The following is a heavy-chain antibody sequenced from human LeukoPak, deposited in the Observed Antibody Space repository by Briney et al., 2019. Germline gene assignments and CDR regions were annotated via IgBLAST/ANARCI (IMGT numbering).Heavy chain of an antibody. CDR2: IKTDGSDK. CDR1: GFTFSDYW. J-gene: IGHJ4*02. V-gene: IGHV3-7*01. CDR3: AREANLLWFGEGGFDY. Sequence: GGSLRLSCAASGFTFSDYWMTWVRQAQGKGLEWVANIKTDGSDKSYVDSVKCRFSISRDNAKNSLYLQMNSLRAEDTAVYYCAREANLLWFGEGGFDYWGQGTLVTVSS. D-gene: IGHD3-10*01.